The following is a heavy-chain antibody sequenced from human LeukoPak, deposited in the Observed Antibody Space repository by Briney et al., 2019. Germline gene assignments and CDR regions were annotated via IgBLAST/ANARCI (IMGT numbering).Heavy chain of an antibody. J-gene: IGHJ4*02. Sequence: GGSLRLSCAASGFTLSSYWMHWVRQAPGKGLEWVANIKLDGTEKYYVDSVKGRFTISRDNAKNSLYLQMNSLRAEDTAVYYCASDRFYFGVWGQGTLVTVSS. CDR1: GFTLSSYW. CDR3: ASDRFYFGV. V-gene: IGHV3-7*05. D-gene: IGHD3-16*01. CDR2: IKLDGTEK.